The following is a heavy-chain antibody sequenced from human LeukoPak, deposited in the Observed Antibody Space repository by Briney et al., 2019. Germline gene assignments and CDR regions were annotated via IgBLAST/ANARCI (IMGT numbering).Heavy chain of an antibody. CDR3: ARGRDGAFDI. V-gene: IGHV1-69*13. CDR1: GGTFSSYA. CDR2: IIPIFGTA. J-gene: IGHJ3*02. Sequence: ASVKVSCKASGGTFSSYAISWVRQAPGQGLEWMGGIIPIFGTANYAQKFQGRVTITADESASTAYMELSSLRSEDTAVYYCARGRDGAFDIWGQGTMVTVSS.